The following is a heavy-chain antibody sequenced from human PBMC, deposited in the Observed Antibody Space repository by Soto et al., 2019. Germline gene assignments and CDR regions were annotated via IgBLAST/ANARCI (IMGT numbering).Heavy chain of an antibody. Sequence: GGSLRLSCAASGFTFSIYAMHWVRQAPGKGLEWVAVISYDGSNKYYADSVKGRFTISRDNSKNTLYLQMNSLRAEDTAVYYCARDRGYSSGWSEMATIRDTVYYFDYWGQGTLVTVSS. J-gene: IGHJ4*02. CDR2: ISYDGSNK. D-gene: IGHD6-19*01. V-gene: IGHV3-30-3*01. CDR3: ARDRGYSSGWSEMATIRDTVYYFDY. CDR1: GFTFSIYA.